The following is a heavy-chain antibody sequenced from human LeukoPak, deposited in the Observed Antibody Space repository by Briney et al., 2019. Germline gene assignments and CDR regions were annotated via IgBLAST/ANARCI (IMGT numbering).Heavy chain of an antibody. D-gene: IGHD3-22*01. CDR2: IYYSGST. CDR1: GGSISSSSYY. Sequence: SETLSPTCTVSGGSISSSSYYWGWIRQPPGKGLEWIGSIYYSGSTYYNPSLKSRVTISVDTSKNQFSLKLSSVTAADTAVYYCARDTMIVVVNTDYWGQGTLVTVSS. J-gene: IGHJ4*02. CDR3: ARDTMIVVVNTDY. V-gene: IGHV4-39*07.